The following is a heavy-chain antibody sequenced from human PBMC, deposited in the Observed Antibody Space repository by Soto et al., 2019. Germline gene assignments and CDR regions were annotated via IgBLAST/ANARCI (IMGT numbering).Heavy chain of an antibody. CDR2: ISYDGYNK. D-gene: IGHD3-16*01. CDR1: GFTFSSYA. J-gene: IGHJ5*02. Sequence: VQLVESGGGVVQPGRSLRLSCAASGFTFSSYAMHWVRQAPGKGLEWVAVISYDGYNKYYADSVKGRFTISRDNSKNTLYLQMNSLRTEDTAVYYCAREGDSAGWFDPWGQGTLVTVSS. V-gene: IGHV3-30-3*01. CDR3: AREGDSAGWFDP.